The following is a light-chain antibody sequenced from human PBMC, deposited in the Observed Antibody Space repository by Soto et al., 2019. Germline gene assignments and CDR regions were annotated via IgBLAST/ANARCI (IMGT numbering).Light chain of an antibody. J-gene: IGLJ1*01. CDR3: CSYAGSYTYV. V-gene: IGLV2-11*01. Sequence: QSALTQPPSVSGSPGQSVTISCTGTSTDFVTYNRVSWYQQPPGTAPKLIIYDVTKRPSGVPDRFSGSKSGGTASLTISGLQAEDEADYYCCSYAGSYTYVFGTGTKVTVL. CDR1: STDFVTYNR. CDR2: DVT.